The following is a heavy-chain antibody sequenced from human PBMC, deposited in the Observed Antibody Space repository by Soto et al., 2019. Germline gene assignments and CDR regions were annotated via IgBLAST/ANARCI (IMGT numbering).Heavy chain of an antibody. D-gene: IGHD6-25*01. Sequence: LRLSCAASGFTFSSYAMNWVRQAPGEGLEWVSIISANDGSAYYADSVKGRFTTSRDISKNTLYLQMNSLRAEDTATYYCAKTLFSTGGFFDSWGQGTLVTVSS. J-gene: IGHJ4*02. CDR2: ISANDGSA. CDR1: GFTFSSYA. CDR3: AKTLFSTGGFFDS. V-gene: IGHV3-23*01.